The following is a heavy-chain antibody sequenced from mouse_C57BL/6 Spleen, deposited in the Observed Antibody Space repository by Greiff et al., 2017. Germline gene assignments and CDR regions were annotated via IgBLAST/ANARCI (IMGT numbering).Heavy chain of an antibody. Sequence: VQLQHPGAELAKPGASVKLSCKASGYTFTSYWMNWVKQRPGQGLEWIGYINPSSGYTKYNQKFKDKATLTADKSSSTAYMQLRSLTYEDSAVYNCAEGGRGYFEVWGTGTTVTVSS. J-gene: IGHJ1*03. CDR1: GYTFTSYW. D-gene: IGHD1-1*01. CDR2: INPSSGYT. CDR3: AEGGRGYFEV. V-gene: IGHV1-7*01.